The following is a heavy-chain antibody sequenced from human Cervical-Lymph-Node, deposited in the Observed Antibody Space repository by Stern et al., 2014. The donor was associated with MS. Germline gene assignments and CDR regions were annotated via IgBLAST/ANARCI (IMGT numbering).Heavy chain of an antibody. CDR1: GFTFSGSA. J-gene: IGHJ6*02. CDR3: TSLGTIVLSGMDV. CDR2: IRSEANSDAT. D-gene: IGHD2-8*01. V-gene: IGHV3-73*01. Sequence: EVQLVESGGGLVQPGGSLKLSCAASGFTFSGSAMHWVRQASGKGLAWVGRIRSEANSDATSYAASVKGRFTISRDDSKNTAYLQMNSPNIEDTAVYYCTSLGTIVLSGMDVWGQGTTVTVSS.